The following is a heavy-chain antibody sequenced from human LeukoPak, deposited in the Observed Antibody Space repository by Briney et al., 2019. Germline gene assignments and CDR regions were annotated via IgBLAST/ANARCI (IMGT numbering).Heavy chain of an antibody. CDR1: GGSISSSNW. CDR3: ARRETYYDILTGYYGGYYYYGMDV. D-gene: IGHD3-9*01. V-gene: IGHV4-4*02. J-gene: IGHJ6*02. CDR2: IYHSGST. Sequence: SETLSLTCAVSGGSISSSNWWSWVCQPPGKGLEWIGEIYHSGSTNYNPSLKSRVTISVDKSKNQFSLKLSSVTAADTAVYYCARRETYYDILTGYYGGYYYYGMDVWGQGTTVTVSS.